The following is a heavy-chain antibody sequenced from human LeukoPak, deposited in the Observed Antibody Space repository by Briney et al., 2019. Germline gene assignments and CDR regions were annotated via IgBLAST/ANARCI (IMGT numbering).Heavy chain of an antibody. J-gene: IGHJ4*02. CDR1: GFTFSSYE. Sequence: GGSLRLSCAASGFTFSSYEMNWVRQAPGKGLEWVSYISSSGSTIYYADSVKGRFTISRGNAKNSLYLQMNSLRAEDTAVYYCARTSRQLWPSALFDYWGQGTLVTVSS. CDR2: ISSSGSTI. CDR3: ARTSRQLWPSALFDY. D-gene: IGHD5-18*01. V-gene: IGHV3-48*03.